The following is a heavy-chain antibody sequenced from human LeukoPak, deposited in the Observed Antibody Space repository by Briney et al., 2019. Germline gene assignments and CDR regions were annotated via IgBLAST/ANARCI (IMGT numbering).Heavy chain of an antibody. CDR2: MNPNSGNT. V-gene: IGHV1-8*01. CDR1: GHTFTSYD. J-gene: IGHJ5*02. D-gene: IGHD6-6*01. CDR3: AISEYSSFNWFDP. Sequence: ASVKVSCKASGHTFTSYDINWVRQATGQGLEWMGWMNPNSGNTGYAQKFQGRVTMTRNTSISTAYMELSSLRSEDTAVYYCAISEYSSFNWFDPWGQGTLVTVSS.